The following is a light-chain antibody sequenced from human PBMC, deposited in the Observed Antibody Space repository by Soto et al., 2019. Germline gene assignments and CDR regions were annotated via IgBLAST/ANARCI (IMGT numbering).Light chain of an antibody. J-gene: IGKJ4*01. V-gene: IGKV3-11*01. CDR2: DAS. Sequence: EIVLTQSPATLSLSPGDRAILSCRASQSISSALAWYQQKPGQAPRLLIYDASDRATGIPARFSGSRSGTDFTLTISSLEPEDFAVYYCQQRSDRLTFGGGTRVEIK. CDR3: QQRSDRLT. CDR1: QSISSA.